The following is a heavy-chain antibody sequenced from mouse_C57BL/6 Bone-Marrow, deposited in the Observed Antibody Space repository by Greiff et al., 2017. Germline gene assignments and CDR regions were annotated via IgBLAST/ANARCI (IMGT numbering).Heavy chain of an antibody. CDR1: GFTFSSYG. D-gene: IGHD2-5*01. V-gene: IGHV5-6*01. CDR3: ARHETYYSNYGAY. CDR2: ISSGGSYT. Sequence: EVQRVESGGDLVKPGGSLKLSCAASGFTFSSYGMSWVRQTPDKRLEWVATISSGGSYTYYPDSVKGRCTISRDNAKNTLYLQMSRLKSEDTAMYYCARHETYYSNYGAYWGQGTLVTVSA. J-gene: IGHJ3*01.